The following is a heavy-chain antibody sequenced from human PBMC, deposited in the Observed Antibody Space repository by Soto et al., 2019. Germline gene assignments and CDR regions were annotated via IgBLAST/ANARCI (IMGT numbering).Heavy chain of an antibody. V-gene: IGHV4-59*01. D-gene: IGHD2-15*01. CDR1: GGSISSSY. CDR2: IYYSGST. Sequence: XGTLSLTCTVSGGSISSSYWSWIRQPPGKGLEWIGYIYYSGSTNYNPSLKSRVTISVDTSKNQFSLKLSSVTAADTAVYYCARDVRSGYYYYGMDVWGQGTTVTVSS. CDR3: ARDVRSGYYYYGMDV. J-gene: IGHJ6*02.